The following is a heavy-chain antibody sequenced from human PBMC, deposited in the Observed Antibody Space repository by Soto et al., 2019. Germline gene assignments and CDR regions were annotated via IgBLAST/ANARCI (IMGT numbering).Heavy chain of an antibody. D-gene: IGHD3-9*01. CDR1: GGSISSYY. CDR2: IYYSGST. CDR3: ARGEGRTYYDILTGYYPYGMDV. Sequence: KASETLSLTCTVSGGSISSYYWSWIRQPPGKGLEWIGYIYYSGSTNYNPSLKSRVTISVDTSKNQFSLKLSSVTAADTAVYYCARGEGRTYYDILTGYYPYGMDVWGQGTTVTVSS. V-gene: IGHV4-59*01. J-gene: IGHJ6*01.